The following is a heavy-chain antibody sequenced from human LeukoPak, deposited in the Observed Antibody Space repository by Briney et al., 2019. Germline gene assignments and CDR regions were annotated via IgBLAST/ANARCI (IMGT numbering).Heavy chain of an antibody. Sequence: GGSLRLSCAASGFSFSVFWMHWVRQAPGKGPVWVSRIKTDGSITDYADSVKGRFTISRDNAKNTLYLQMNSLRAEDTAVYYCARGGHYYGSGSYYLDYWGQGNLVTVSS. J-gene: IGHJ4*02. CDR1: GFSFSVFW. CDR3: ARGGHYYGSGSYYLDY. D-gene: IGHD3-10*01. V-gene: IGHV3-74*01. CDR2: IKTDGSIT.